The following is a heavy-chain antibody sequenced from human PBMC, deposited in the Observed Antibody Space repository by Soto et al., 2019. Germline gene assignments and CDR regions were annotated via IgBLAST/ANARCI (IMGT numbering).Heavy chain of an antibody. V-gene: IGHV1-2*02. Sequence: ASVKVSCKVSGHTLTELSVHWVRQAPGQGLEWMGWIIPTCGGTTYAQKFQGRVTMTRDDSISTAYMELSRLRSDDTAVYYCARDLGLRGYSYPVINYYGMDVWGQGTTVTVSS. CDR2: IIPTCGGT. CDR3: ARDLGLRGYSYPVINYYGMDV. J-gene: IGHJ6*02. CDR1: GHTLTELS. D-gene: IGHD5-18*01.